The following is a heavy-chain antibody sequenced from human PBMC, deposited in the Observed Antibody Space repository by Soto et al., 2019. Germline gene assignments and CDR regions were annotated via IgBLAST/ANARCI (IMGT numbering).Heavy chain of an antibody. CDR2: INHSGGT. V-gene: IGHV4-39*01. J-gene: IGHJ4*02. D-gene: IGHD3-22*01. CDR1: GGSISSGDYY. CDR3: ARGSVDTVDSSGFYDY. Sequence: PSETLSLTCTVSGGSISSGDYYWSWIRQPPGKGLEWIGEINHSGGTSYNPSLKSRVTISVDTSKSQFSLKLTSVTAAARAVYYCARGSVDTVDSSGFYDYWAQGTPVTASS.